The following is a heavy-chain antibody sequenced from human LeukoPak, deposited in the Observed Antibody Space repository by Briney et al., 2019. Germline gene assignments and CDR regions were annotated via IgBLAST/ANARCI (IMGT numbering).Heavy chain of an antibody. V-gene: IGHV5-51*01. Sequence: GEPLKISCKGSGYSFTSYWIGWVRQMPGKGLEGMRVIYSNSSDTRYSPSFQGQVTISADTSITTAYLQLNSLKASDTALYYCARQGEGGPRGYGAFDIWGQGTMVTVSS. CDR2: IYSNSSDT. D-gene: IGHD2-15*01. CDR1: GYSFTSYW. CDR3: ARQGEGGPRGYGAFDI. J-gene: IGHJ3*02.